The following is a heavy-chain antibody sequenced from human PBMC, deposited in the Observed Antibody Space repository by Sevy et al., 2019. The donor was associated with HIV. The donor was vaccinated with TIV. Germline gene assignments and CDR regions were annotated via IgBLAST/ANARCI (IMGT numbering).Heavy chain of an antibody. D-gene: IGHD2-21*02. CDR3: AKDGGWVVVTRRFDP. J-gene: IGHJ5*02. CDR1: GFGFSNYA. CDR2: ISGRGGST. V-gene: IGHV3-23*01. Sequence: GGSLRLSCTASGFGFSNYAMSWVRQAQGRGLEWVAGISGRGGSTYYADSVRGRFTISRDTSKNTLYLQMNSLRADDTALYYCAKDGGWVVVTRRFDPWGQGTLVTVSS.